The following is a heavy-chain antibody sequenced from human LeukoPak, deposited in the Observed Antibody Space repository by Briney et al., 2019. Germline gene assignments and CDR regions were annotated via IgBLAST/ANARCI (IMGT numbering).Heavy chain of an antibody. CDR1: GFTFSSYD. V-gene: IGHV3-13*01. CDR3: ARTSIYYDSSGYYFDY. CDR2: IGTAGDT. J-gene: IGHJ4*02. D-gene: IGHD3-22*01. Sequence: GGSLRLSCAASGFTFSSYDMHWVRQATGKGLEWFSAIGTAGDTYYPGSVKGRFTISRENAKNSLYLQMNSLRAGDTAVYYCARTSIYYDSSGYYFDYWGQGTLVTVSS.